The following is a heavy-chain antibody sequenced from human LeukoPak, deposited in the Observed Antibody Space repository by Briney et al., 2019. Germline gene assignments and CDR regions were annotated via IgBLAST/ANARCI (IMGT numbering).Heavy chain of an antibody. D-gene: IGHD3-10*01. J-gene: IGHJ4*02. Sequence: GGSLRLSCAVSGITLSNYGMSWVRQAPGKGLEWVAGISDRGGRTNYADSAKGRFTISRENSKNTLYLQMNSLRAEDTAVYFCAKRGVVIRVILVGFQKEAYYFDSWGQGALVTVSP. V-gene: IGHV3-23*01. CDR3: AKRGVVIRVILVGFQKEAYYFDS. CDR2: ISDRGGRT. CDR1: GITLSNYG.